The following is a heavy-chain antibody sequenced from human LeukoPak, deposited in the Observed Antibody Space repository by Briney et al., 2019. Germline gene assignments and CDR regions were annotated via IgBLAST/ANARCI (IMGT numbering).Heavy chain of an antibody. CDR3: ARERRLRYFDWSTDY. CDR1: GGSFSGYY. D-gene: IGHD3-9*01. CDR2: INHSGST. Sequence: KPSETLSLTCAVYGGSFSGYYWSWIRQPPGKGLEWIGEINHSGSTNYNPSLKSRVTISVDTSKNQFSLKLSSVTAADTAVYYCARERRLRYFDWSTDYWGQGTLVTVSS. V-gene: IGHV4-34*01. J-gene: IGHJ4*02.